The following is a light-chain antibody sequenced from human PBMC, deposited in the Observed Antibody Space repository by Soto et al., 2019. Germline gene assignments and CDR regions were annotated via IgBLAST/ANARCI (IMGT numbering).Light chain of an antibody. CDR2: GAS. J-gene: IGKJ5*01. V-gene: IGKV3-15*01. CDR1: QSVSSN. CDR3: QQYYSYPPIT. Sequence: EIVMTQSPATLSVSPGERATLSCRASQSVSSNLAWYQQKAGQAPRLLIYGASTRATGIPARFSGSGSGTEFTLTISSLQSEDFATYYCQQYYSYPPITFGQGTRLEIK.